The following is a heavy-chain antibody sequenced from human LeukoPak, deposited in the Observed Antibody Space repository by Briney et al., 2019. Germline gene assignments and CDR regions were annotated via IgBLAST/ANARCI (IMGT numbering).Heavy chain of an antibody. J-gene: IGHJ5*02. Sequence: PETLSLTCTVSGGSINSYYWSWIRQPPGKGLECIGYIHYTGSTNYNPSLKSRVTISVDTSKNQFSLKLSSVTAADTAIYYCARGGYYGSGNDFRFDPWGRGTLVTVSS. D-gene: IGHD3-10*01. CDR1: GGSINSYY. CDR2: IHYTGST. V-gene: IGHV4-59*01. CDR3: ARGGYYGSGNDFRFDP.